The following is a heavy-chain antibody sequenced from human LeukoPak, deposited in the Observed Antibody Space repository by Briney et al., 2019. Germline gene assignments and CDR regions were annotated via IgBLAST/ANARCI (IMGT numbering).Heavy chain of an antibody. CDR2: ISSSGST. CDR3: ARDFAVGAVWGPYNWFDP. V-gene: IGHV4-59*01. J-gene: IGHJ5*02. Sequence: SETLSLTCTVSGDSISSYSWSWIRQPPGKGLEWIGYISSSGSTNYSPSLKSRVTISVDTSKNQFSLKLSSVTAADTAVYYCARDFAVGAVWGPYNWFDPWGQGTLVTVSS. CDR1: GDSISSYS. D-gene: IGHD1-26*01.